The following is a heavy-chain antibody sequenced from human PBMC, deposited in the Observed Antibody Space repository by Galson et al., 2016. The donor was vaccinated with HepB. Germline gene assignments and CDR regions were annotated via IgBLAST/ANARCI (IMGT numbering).Heavy chain of an antibody. J-gene: IGHJ4*02. Sequence: DSVRGRFTISRDNSKNTLYLQMKTLRAEDTAVYYCAKDKNALLHYYHSSGPGDYWGQGTLVTVSS. CDR3: AKDKNALLHYYHSSGPGDY. D-gene: IGHD3-22*01. V-gene: IGHV3-33*03.